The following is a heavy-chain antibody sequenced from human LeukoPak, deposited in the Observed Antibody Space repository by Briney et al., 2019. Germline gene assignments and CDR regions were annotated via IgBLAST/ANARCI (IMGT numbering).Heavy chain of an antibody. CDR3: ARDSSSWPENGSDAFDI. J-gene: IGHJ3*02. CDR2: IYYSGST. V-gene: IGHV4-61*08. D-gene: IGHD6-13*01. Sequence: SGPTLVNPTQTLTLTCTFSGFSLSTSGMCVSWIRQPPGKGLEWIGYIYYSGSTNYNPSLKSRVTISVDTSKNQFSLKLSSVTAADTAVYYCARDSSSWPENGSDAFDIWGQGTMVTVSS. CDR1: GFSLSTSGMC.